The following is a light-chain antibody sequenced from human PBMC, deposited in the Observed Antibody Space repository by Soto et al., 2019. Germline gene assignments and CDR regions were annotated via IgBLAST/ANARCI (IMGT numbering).Light chain of an antibody. CDR1: QSISGW. Sequence: DIQMPQSPSTLSASVGDGVTITCRASQSISGWWAGYPQKPGKAPKLLIFAASSLESGVPSRFRGSGSGTEFTLSISSLQPYDFANYYCQQYKSYSRATFGQGTKVEI. CDR3: QQYKSYSRAT. V-gene: IGKV1-5*01. J-gene: IGKJ1*01. CDR2: AAS.